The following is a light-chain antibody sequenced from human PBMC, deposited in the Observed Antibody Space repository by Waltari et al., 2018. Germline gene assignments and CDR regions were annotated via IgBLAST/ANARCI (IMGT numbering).Light chain of an antibody. CDR2: GAS. Sequence: EIVLTQSPGTLSLSPGERATLSCRASQSIGRYLVWYQQKPGQATRLLIYGASSRAAGIPDRFSGSGSGTDFSLTISRLEPEDFAVYYCQNHERLPAVFGQGTKVEIK. CDR1: QSIGRY. J-gene: IGKJ1*01. CDR3: QNHERLPAV. V-gene: IGKV3-20*01.